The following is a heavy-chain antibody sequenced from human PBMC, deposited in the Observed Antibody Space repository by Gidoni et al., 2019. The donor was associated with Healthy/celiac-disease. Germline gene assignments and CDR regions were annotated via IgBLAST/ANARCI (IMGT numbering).Heavy chain of an antibody. CDR2: ISMSSSYI. D-gene: IGHD3-16*01. J-gene: IGHJ4*02. CDR3: ASFMGPLDY. CDR1: GFTFSNYY. Sequence: EVQLVESGGGLVKPGGPPRLSCEATGFTFSNYYINWVRKAPGRGLYWGSSISMSSSYIYYADSVKGRSTISRDSAKNLLFLQMNSLRAEDTAVYYCASFMGPLDYWGQGTLVTVSS. V-gene: IGHV3-21*01.